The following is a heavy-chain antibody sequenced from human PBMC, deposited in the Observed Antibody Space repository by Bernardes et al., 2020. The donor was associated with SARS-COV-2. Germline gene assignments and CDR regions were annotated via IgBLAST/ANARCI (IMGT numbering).Heavy chain of an antibody. CDR2: TSGRGGTT. V-gene: IGHV3-23*01. CDR1: GFTFSHYA. J-gene: IGHJ6*02. D-gene: IGHD3-22*01. Sequence: GFLSPSCAVSGFTFSHYAMNWVGTAQGKGLEWVSGTSGRGGTTFYADSVKGRFTVSRDNFKNMLYLQLNSLRAEDTAVYYCAKDSVDGGSGYYYGDYCGVDGWGQGTTVTVSS. CDR3: AKDSVDGGSGYYYGDYCGVDG.